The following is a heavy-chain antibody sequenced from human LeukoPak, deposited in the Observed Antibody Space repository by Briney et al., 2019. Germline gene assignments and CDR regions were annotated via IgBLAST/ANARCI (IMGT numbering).Heavy chain of an antibody. J-gene: IGHJ4*02. V-gene: IGHV3-23*01. CDR3: AKGRNEDGDAALNY. CDR2: ISGSGGNT. Sequence: PAGSLRLSCAASGFTFSSYAMGWVRPAPGEGLEWVSSISGSGGNTFYADSVKGRFTISRDNSKNTLYLQMNSLRAEDTAAYHCAKGRNEDGDAALNYWGQGTLVTVSS. CDR1: GFTFSSYA. D-gene: IGHD4-17*01.